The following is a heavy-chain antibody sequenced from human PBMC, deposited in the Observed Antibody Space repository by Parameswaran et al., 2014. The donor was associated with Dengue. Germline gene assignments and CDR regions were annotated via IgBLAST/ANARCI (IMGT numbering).Heavy chain of an antibody. J-gene: IGHJ4*02. CDR1: GGSISSGDYY. V-gene: IGHV4-30-4*01. D-gene: IGHD3-22*01. Sequence: SETLSLTCTVSGGSISSGDYYWSWIRQPPGKGLEWIGYIYYSGSTYYNPSLKSRVTISVDTSKNQFSLKLSSVTAADTAVYYCARTGGSSGYYSRVFDYWGQGTLVTVSS. CDR3: ARTGGSSGYYSRVFDY. CDR2: IYYSGST.